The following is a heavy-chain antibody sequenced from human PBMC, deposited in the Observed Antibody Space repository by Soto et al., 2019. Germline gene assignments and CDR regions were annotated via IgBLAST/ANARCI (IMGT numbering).Heavy chain of an antibody. V-gene: IGHV3-23*01. D-gene: IGHD5-12*01. CDR1: GFTFSSYA. J-gene: IGHJ4*02. Sequence: PGGSLRLSCAASGFTFSSYAMSWVRQAPGKGLDWVSAISGSGGSTYYADSVKGRFTISRDNSKNTLYLQMNSLRAEDTAAYYCAKVPDIAIAIDYYYQPTLLTRSS. CDR2: ISGSGGST. CDR3: AKVPDIAIAIDY.